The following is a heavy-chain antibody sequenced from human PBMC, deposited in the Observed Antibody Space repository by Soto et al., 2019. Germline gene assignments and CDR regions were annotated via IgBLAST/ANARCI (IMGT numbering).Heavy chain of an antibody. CDR1: GGTFRNSP. D-gene: IGHD1-26*01. CDR2: IFPLTDIP. V-gene: IGHV1-69*02. CDR3: ARGPSATLSYSDT. Sequence: SVKVSRKASGGTFRNSPINWVRHAPGQGLERMESIFPLTDIPDYAQNFQARLTISADKSTSTAYMELSSLTSDETAMYFCARGPSATLSYSDTWRQGPLDTVS. J-gene: IGHJ5*02.